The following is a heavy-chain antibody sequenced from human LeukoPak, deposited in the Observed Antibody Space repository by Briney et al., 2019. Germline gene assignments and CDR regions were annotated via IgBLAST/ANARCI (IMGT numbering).Heavy chain of an antibody. CDR3: AKSVESAVTTNPYFDY. J-gene: IGHJ4*02. Sequence: GGSLRLSCAASGFTYSTYGMHWVRQAPGKGLEWVAVITNDGNYEKYADAVRGRFTISRDNSKNTLYLQMNSLRAEDTAVYYCAKSVESAVTTNPYFDYWGQGILVTVSS. V-gene: IGHV3-33*03. CDR1: GFTYSTYG. D-gene: IGHD4-17*01. CDR2: ITNDGNYE.